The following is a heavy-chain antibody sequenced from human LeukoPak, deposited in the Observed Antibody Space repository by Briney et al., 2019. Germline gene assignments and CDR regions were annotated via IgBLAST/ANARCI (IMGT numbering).Heavy chain of an antibody. CDR2: ITSIGYNT. D-gene: IGHD3-22*01. J-gene: IGHJ4*02. Sequence: PGGSLRLSCAASSSYAMSWVRQAPGKGLEWVSAITSIGYNTYYADSVKGRFTISRDNSKNTLYLQMNSLRVEDTAVYYCAKSNGYFEYWGQGTLVPVSS. CDR1: SSYA. V-gene: IGHV3-23*01. CDR3: AKSNGYFEY.